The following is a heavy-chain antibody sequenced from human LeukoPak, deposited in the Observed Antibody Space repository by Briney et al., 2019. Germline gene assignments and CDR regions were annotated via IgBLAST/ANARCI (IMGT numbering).Heavy chain of an antibody. CDR2: ISPSGGIT. J-gene: IGHJ4*02. V-gene: IGHV3-23*01. D-gene: IGHD4-23*01. CDR1: GFTFRSHG. Sequence: GGSLRLSCAASGFTFRSHGMNWVRQAPGKGLEWVSGISPSGGITYYTDSVRGRFTISRDNSKNTVSLQMNSLRGEDTAVYYCARDYGGSSPFDYWGQGTLVTVSS. CDR3: ARDYGGSSPFDY.